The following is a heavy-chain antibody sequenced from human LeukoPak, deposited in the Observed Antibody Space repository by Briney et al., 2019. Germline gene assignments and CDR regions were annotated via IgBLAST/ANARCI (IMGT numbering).Heavy chain of an antibody. Sequence: SETLSLTCAVYGGSFSGYYWSWIRQPPGKGLEWIGEINHSGSTNHNPSLKSRVTISVDTSKNQFSLKLSSVTAADTAVYYCARGPGGSSWYPGGRNWGQGTQVTVSS. CDR2: INHSGST. V-gene: IGHV4-34*01. CDR3: ARGPGGSSWYPGGRN. J-gene: IGHJ4*02. CDR1: GGSFSGYY. D-gene: IGHD6-13*01.